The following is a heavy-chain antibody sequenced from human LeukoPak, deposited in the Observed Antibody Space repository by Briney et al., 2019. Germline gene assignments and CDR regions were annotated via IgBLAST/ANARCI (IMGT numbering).Heavy chain of an antibody. J-gene: IGHJ4*02. D-gene: IGHD5-18*01. CDR1: GFTFSAYG. Sequence: PGRSLRLSCAASGFTFSAYGMNWVRQAPGKGLEWVAVISNDASVKHYADSVKGRFTISRDNSRNTMYLQMKSLRVEDTAVYYCAKEAGYNYAPLDSWGQGTLVTVSS. CDR2: ISNDASVK. CDR3: AKEAGYNYAPLDS. V-gene: IGHV3-30*18.